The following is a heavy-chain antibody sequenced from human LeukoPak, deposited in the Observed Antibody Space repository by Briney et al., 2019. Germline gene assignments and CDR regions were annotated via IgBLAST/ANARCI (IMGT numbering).Heavy chain of an antibody. CDR1: GYSISSGYY. V-gene: IGHV4-38-2*02. Sequence: PSETLSLTCSVSGYSISSGYYWGWIWQSPGRGLESIGSIYYTGGTLYNPSLKSRVSMSVDTSTNQFSLKLTSVTAADTAVYYSARDRTGRNTPQDDYWGQGTLVTVSS. J-gene: IGHJ4*02. CDR3: ARDRTGRNTPQDDY. D-gene: IGHD1-1*01. CDR2: IYYTGGT.